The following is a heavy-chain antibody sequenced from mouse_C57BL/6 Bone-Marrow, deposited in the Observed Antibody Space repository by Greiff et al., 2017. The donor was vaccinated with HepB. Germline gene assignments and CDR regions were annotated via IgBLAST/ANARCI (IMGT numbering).Heavy chain of an antibody. Sequence: VQLQQPGAELVKPGASVKLSCKASGYTFTSYWMQWVKQRPGQGLEWIGENDPSDSYTNYNQKFKGKATLTVDTSSSTAYMQLSSLTSEDSAVYYCARATVDWGQGTLVTVSA. J-gene: IGHJ3*01. CDR3: ARATVD. D-gene: IGHD1-1*01. CDR2: NDPSDSYT. CDR1: GYTFTSYW. V-gene: IGHV1-50*01.